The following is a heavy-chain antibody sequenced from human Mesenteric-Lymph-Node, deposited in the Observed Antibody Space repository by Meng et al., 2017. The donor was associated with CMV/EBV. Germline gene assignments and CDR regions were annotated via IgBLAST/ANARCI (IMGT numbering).Heavy chain of an antibody. V-gene: IGHV3-21*04. J-gene: IGHJ4*02. CDR2: ISSSSSYI. CDR1: GFIFSSYT. CDR3: AKDVTSGTRGLFDY. Sequence: GESLKISCVASGFIFSSYTMNWVRQAPGKGLEWVSSISSSSSYIYYVDLVKGRFTISRDNAKNSLYLQMNSLRAEDTALYYCAKDVTSGTRGLFDYWGQGTLVTVSS. D-gene: IGHD1-26*01.